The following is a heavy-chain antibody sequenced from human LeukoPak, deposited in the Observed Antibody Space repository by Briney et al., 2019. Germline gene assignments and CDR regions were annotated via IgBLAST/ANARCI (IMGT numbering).Heavy chain of an antibody. CDR3: ARGQLGYCSGGSCLNWFDP. J-gene: IGHJ5*02. D-gene: IGHD2-15*01. V-gene: IGHV3-30*04. Sequence: GRSLRLSCAASGFTFSSYAMHWVRQAPGKGLEWVAVISYDGSNKYYADSVKGRFTISRDNSKNTLYLQMNSLRAEDTAVYYCARGQLGYCSGGSCLNWFDPWGQGTLVTVSS. CDR1: GFTFSSYA. CDR2: ISYDGSNK.